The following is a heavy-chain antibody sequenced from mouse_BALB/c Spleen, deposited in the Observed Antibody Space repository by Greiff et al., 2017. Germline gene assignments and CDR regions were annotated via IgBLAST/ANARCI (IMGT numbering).Heavy chain of an antibody. CDR2: ISYSGST. CDR3: ASRSNTWFAY. CDR1: GYSITSDYA. Sequence: EVKVEESGPGLVKPSQSLSLTCTVTGYSITSDYAWNWIRQFPGNKLEWMGYISYSGSTSYNPSLKSRISITRDTSKNQFFLQLNSVTTEDTATYYCASRSNTWFAYWGQGTLVTVSA. D-gene: IGHD1-1*01. J-gene: IGHJ3*01. V-gene: IGHV3-2*02.